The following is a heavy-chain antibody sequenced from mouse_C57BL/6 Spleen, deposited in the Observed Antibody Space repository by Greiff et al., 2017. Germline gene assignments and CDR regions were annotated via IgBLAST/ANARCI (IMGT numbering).Heavy chain of an antibody. V-gene: IGHV3-6*01. J-gene: IGHJ3*01. Sequence: EVELEESGPGLVKPSQSLSLTCSVTGYSITSGYYWNWIRQFPGNKLEWLGYISYDGSNNYNPSLKNRISITRDTSKNQLFLKLNSVTTEDTATYYCAKDVDDYGSSPWFAYWGQGTLVTVSA. CDR3: AKDVDDYGSSPWFAY. CDR2: ISYDGSN. D-gene: IGHD1-1*01. CDR1: GYSITSGYY.